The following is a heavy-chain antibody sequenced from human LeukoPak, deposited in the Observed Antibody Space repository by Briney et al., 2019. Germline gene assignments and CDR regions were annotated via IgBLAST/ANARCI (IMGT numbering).Heavy chain of an antibody. Sequence: GGSLRLSCAASGFTFNIYAMSWVRQAPGKGLEWVSTISGSGGSTFYADSVKGRFTISRDNSKNTVYLHMNSLRAEDTALYYCAKDGGSRDFDYWGQGTLVTVSS. CDR2: ISGSGGST. J-gene: IGHJ4*02. V-gene: IGHV3-23*01. CDR3: AKDGGSRDFDY. D-gene: IGHD4-23*01. CDR1: GFTFNIYA.